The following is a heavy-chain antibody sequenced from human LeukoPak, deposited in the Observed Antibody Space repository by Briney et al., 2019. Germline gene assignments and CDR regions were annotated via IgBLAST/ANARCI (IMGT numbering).Heavy chain of an antibody. CDR2: ISGSGGST. J-gene: IGHJ4*02. CDR3: ARDSAFSSYSY. CDR1: GFAFSSYA. V-gene: IGHV3-23*01. Sequence: GGSLRLSCAASGFAFSSYAMNWVRQAPGKGLEWVSAISGSGGSTYYADSVKGRFTISRGNSKNTLYLQMNSLRAEDTAIYYCARDSAFSSYSYWGQGALVTVSS. D-gene: IGHD2-15*01.